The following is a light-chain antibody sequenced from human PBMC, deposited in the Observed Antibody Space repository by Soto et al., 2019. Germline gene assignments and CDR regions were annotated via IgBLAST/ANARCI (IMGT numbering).Light chain of an antibody. CDR1: QSISSY. V-gene: IGKV1-39*01. Sequence: DIQMTQSPSSLSASVGDRVTITCRASQSISSYLNWYQQKPGKAPKLLIYAASSLQGGVPSRFSGSGSGTDFTLTISSLQPEDFATYYCQQSYRTPPTFGGGTKVEIK. CDR2: AAS. CDR3: QQSYRTPPT. J-gene: IGKJ4*01.